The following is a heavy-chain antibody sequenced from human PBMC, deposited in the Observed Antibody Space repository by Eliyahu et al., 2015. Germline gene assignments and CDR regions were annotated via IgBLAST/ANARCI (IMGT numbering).Heavy chain of an antibody. D-gene: IGHD2-2*01. Sequence: QVQLQESGPGLVKPSETLSLTCAVSGYSINSGYYWGWIRQSPGKGLEWIGTMFHSGGNYYQPSHKSRVTMSVDTSKNQFSLKLSSVTAADTAVYYCVRERGHCTSSSCYSWFDPWGQGTLVTVPS. CDR1: GYSINSGYY. CDR3: VRERGHCTSSSCYSWFDP. J-gene: IGHJ5*02. V-gene: IGHV4-38-2*02. CDR2: MFHSGGN.